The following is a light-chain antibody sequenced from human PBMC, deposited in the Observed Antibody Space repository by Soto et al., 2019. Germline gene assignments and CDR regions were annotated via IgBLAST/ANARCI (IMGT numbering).Light chain of an antibody. CDR2: GAS. V-gene: IGKV3-20*01. CDR3: QHYSSSPT. CDR1: QSVSSSY. Sequence: EIVLTQSPGTLSLSPGDRATLSCRASQSVSSSYLAWYQQKPGQAPRLLIYGASSRATGIPDRFSGSGSGTDFTLTISRLEPEYFALYYCQHYSSSPTFGQGTKVEIK. J-gene: IGKJ1*01.